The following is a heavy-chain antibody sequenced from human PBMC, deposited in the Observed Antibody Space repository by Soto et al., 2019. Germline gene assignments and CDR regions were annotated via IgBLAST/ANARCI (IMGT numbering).Heavy chain of an antibody. CDR3: ARLHGCSSTSCYADYYYYYGMDV. D-gene: IGHD2-2*01. Sequence: GESLKISCKGSGYSFTSYWISWVRQMPGKGLEWMGRIDPSDSYTNYSPSFQGHVTISADKSISTAYLQWSSLKASDTAIYYCARLHGCSSTSCYADYYYYYGMDVRGQGTTVTVSS. V-gene: IGHV5-10-1*01. CDR1: GYSFTSYW. CDR2: IDPSDSYT. J-gene: IGHJ6*02.